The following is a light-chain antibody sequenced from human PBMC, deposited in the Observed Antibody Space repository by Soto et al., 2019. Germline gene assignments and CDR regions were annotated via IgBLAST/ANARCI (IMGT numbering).Light chain of an antibody. CDR1: SSDVGGYNY. V-gene: IGLV2-14*01. CDR2: DVS. Sequence: ALARPFSVSASPGQKITISCTGTSSDVGGYNYVSWYQQHPGKAPKLMIYDVSNRPSGVSNRFSGSKSGNTASLTISGLQAEDEADYYCSSYTSSSTPHVVFGGGTQLTVL. CDR3: SSYTSSSTPHVV. J-gene: IGLJ2*01.